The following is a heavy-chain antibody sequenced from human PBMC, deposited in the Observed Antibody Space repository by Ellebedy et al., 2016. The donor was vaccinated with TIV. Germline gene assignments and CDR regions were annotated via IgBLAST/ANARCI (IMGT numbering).Heavy chain of an antibody. Sequence: MPSETLSLTCTVAGGSISSSDYYWGWIRQPPGKGLEWIGSIYYSGSPYYSPSLKSRVTISVDTSKNQFSLKLSSVTAADTAVYYFARHFTHSRFDPWGQGTLVTVSS. D-gene: IGHD2-15*01. CDR1: GGSISSSDYY. CDR2: IYYSGSP. CDR3: ARHFTHSRFDP. V-gene: IGHV4-39*01. J-gene: IGHJ5*02.